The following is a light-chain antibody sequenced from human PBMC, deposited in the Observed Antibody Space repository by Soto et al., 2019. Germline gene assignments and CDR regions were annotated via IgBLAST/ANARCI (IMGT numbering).Light chain of an antibody. J-gene: IGKJ5*01. CDR2: GAS. Sequence: EVVVTQSPATLSVSPGERATLSCRASQSVSSNLAWYQQKPGQAPRLLIYGASTRATGIPARFCGSGSGTEFTLTISSLQSEDFAVYYCHQYDNWPKTFGQGTRLEIK. V-gene: IGKV3-15*01. CDR1: QSVSSN. CDR3: HQYDNWPKT.